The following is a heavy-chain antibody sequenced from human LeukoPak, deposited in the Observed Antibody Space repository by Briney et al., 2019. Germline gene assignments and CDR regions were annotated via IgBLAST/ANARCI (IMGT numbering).Heavy chain of an antibody. V-gene: IGHV3-30*02. CDR1: GFTFSSYG. J-gene: IGHJ2*01. Sequence: GGSLRLSCAASGFTFSSYGMHWVRQAPGKGLEWVAFIRYDGSNKYYADSVKGRSTISRDNSKNTLYLQMNSLRAEDTAVYYCAKDRSSSAPYWYFDLWGRGTLVTVSS. D-gene: IGHD6-6*01. CDR2: IRYDGSNK. CDR3: AKDRSSSAPYWYFDL.